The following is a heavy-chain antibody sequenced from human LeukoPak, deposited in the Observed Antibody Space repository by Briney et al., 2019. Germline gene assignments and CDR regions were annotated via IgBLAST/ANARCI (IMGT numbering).Heavy chain of an antibody. D-gene: IGHD5-24*01. J-gene: IGHJ4*02. V-gene: IGHV4-34*01. CDR3: ARERRWLQCIDY. CDR1: GGSFSGYY. CDR2: INHSGST. Sequence: PSETLSLTCAVYGGSFSGYYWSWIRQPPGKGLEWIGEINHSGSTNYNPSLKSRVTISVDTSKNQFSLKLSSATAADTAVYYCARERRWLQCIDYWGQGTLVTVSS.